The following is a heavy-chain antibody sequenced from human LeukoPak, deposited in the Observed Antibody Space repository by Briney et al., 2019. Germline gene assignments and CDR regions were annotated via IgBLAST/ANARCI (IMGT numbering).Heavy chain of an antibody. D-gene: IGHD5-12*01. CDR1: GINFRGYW. CDR2: MKQDGSEK. J-gene: IGHJ4*02. Sequence: GGSLRLSCAVSGINFRGYWMAWVRQAPGKGLEWVANMKQDGSEKYYVDSVKGRFTISRDNAKNSLYLEMNSLRVEDTAVYYCARDLGHTGYDLYDYWGQGTLVTVSS. CDR3: ARDLGHTGYDLYDY. V-gene: IGHV3-7*01.